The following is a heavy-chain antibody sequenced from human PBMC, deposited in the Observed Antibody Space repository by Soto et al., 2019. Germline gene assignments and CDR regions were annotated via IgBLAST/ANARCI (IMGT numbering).Heavy chain of an antibody. V-gene: IGHV1-2*02. J-gene: IGHJ1*01. Sequence: VASVKVSCKASGYTFTGYYMHWVRQAPGQGLEWMGWINPNSGGTNYAQKFQGRVTMTRDTSISTAYMEMSRLRSDDTAVYYCARSAAADNKCFQHWGQGTLVTVSS. CDR3: ARSAAADNKCFQH. CDR2: INPNSGGT. D-gene: IGHD6-13*01. CDR1: GYTFTGYY.